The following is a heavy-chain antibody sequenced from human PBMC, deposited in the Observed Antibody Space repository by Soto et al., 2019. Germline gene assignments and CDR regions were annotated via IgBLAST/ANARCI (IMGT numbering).Heavy chain of an antibody. CDR2: ISTYNGDT. CDR1: GYTFTRSG. CDR3: AREGVAPYYYYGMDV. D-gene: IGHD5-12*01. Sequence: ASVKVSCKASGYTFTRSGISWVRQAPGQGLEWMGWISTYNGDTNYAQTSQGRVTMTTDTSTSTVHIEVRSLRSDDTAVYYCAREGVAPYYYYGMDVWGQGTPVTVSS. V-gene: IGHV1-18*01. J-gene: IGHJ6*02.